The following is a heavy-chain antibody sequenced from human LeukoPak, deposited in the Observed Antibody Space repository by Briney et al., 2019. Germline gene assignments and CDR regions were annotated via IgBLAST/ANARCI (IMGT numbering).Heavy chain of an antibody. CDR1: GWSFNDHY. Sequence: PSETLSLTCAVYGWSFNDHYWNWIRQPPGNGLEWIGEINARGDTNFNPSLKSRVTISVDTSKNQFSLTLSSMIAADTAVYYCARGQVPAARGYNWFDPWGQGTVVIVSS. CDR3: ARGQVPAARGYNWFDP. D-gene: IGHD2-2*01. J-gene: IGHJ5*02. V-gene: IGHV4-34*01. CDR2: INARGDT.